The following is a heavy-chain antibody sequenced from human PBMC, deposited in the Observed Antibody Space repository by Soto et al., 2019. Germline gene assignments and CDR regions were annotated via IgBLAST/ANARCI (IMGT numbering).Heavy chain of an antibody. CDR2: ISSSSSYI. D-gene: IGHD3-22*01. J-gene: IGHJ4*02. CDR1: GFTFSSYS. Sequence: EVQLVESGGGLVKPGGSLRLSCAASGFTFSSYSMNWVRQAPGKGLEWVSSISSSSSYIYYADSVKGRFTISRDNAKNSLYLQMNSLRAEDTAVYYCATRKPLDSSGYLEDYWGQGTLVTVSS. V-gene: IGHV3-21*01. CDR3: ATRKPLDSSGYLEDY.